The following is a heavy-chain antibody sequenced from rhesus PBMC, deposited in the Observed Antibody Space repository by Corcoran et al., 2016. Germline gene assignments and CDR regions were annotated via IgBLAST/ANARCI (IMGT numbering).Heavy chain of an antibody. CDR3: ARDRIGIAAAGPPQYYFDY. J-gene: IGHJ4*01. Sequence: QVQLQESGPGLVKPSETLSLTCAVSGGSISDDYYWSWIRQPPGKGLEWIGYIYGSGGCTNYNPSRKNRVTISIDTAKNQFSLKLSSVTAADTAVYYCARDRIGIAAAGPPQYYFDYWGQGVLVTVSS. D-gene: IGHD6S26*01. CDR2: IYGSGGCT. V-gene: IGHV4-106*01. CDR1: GGSISDDYY.